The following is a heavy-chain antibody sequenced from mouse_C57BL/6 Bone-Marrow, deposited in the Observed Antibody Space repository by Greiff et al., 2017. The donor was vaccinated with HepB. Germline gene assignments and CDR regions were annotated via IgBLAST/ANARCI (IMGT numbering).Heavy chain of an antibody. CDR1: GYTFTSYW. Sequence: QVQLQQPGAELVKPGASVKMSCKASGYTFTSYWITWVKQRPGQGLEWIGDIYPGSGSTNYNEKFKSKATLTVDTSSSTAYMQLSSLTSEDSAVYYCARRGMPTVVPCFDYWGQGTTLTVSS. V-gene: IGHV1-55*01. D-gene: IGHD1-1*01. CDR3: ARRGMPTVVPCFDY. CDR2: IYPGSGST. J-gene: IGHJ2*01.